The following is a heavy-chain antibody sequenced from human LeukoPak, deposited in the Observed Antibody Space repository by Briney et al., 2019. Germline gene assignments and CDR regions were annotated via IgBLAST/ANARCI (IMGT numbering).Heavy chain of an antibody. CDR2: IASDGSHT. V-gene: IGHV3-30-3*01. D-gene: IGHD2-21*01. J-gene: IGHJ3*02. Sequence: PGRSLRLSCAASGFTFSTYFMHWVRQAPGKGLEWVADIASDGSHTFYVESVKGRFTISRDNSKNTLYLPMNSLRAEDTAVYFCARERQDTILHSGAFDIWGQGTMVTVPS. CDR3: ARERQDTILHSGAFDI. CDR1: GFTFSTYF.